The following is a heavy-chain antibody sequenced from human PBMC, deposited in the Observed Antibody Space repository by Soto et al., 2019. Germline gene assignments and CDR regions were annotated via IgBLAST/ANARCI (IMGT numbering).Heavy chain of an antibody. J-gene: IGHJ4*02. Sequence: PSETIYLTFTDSGSSIRSSSYYWGLIRRPPGKGLEWIGSIYYSGSTYYNPSLKSRVTISVDTSKNQFSLKLSSVTAADTAVYYCARGRGYCSGGSCPVDYWGQGTLVT. CDR2: IYYSGST. CDR1: GSSIRSSSYY. D-gene: IGHD2-15*01. CDR3: ARGRGYCSGGSCPVDY. V-gene: IGHV4-39*01.